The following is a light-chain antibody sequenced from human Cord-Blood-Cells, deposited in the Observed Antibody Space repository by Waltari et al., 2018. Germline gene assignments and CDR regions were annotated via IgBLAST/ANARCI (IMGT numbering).Light chain of an antibody. Sequence: EIVLTQSQATLSLSPGEGATLPCRASQSVSSSYLAWYQQKPGQAPRLLIYGASSRATGIPDRFSGSGSGTDFTLTISRLEPEDFAVYYCQQYGSSPWTFGQGTKVEIK. CDR3: QQYGSSPWT. CDR1: QSVSSSY. J-gene: IGKJ1*01. V-gene: IGKV3-20*01. CDR2: GAS.